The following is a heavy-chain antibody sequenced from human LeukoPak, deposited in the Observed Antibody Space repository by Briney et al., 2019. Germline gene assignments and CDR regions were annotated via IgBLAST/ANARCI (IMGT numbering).Heavy chain of an antibody. Sequence: SETLSLTCTVSGGSISSHYWSWIRQPPGKGLEWIGYIYYSGSTKYNPSLKSRVTISVDTSKNQFSLKLSSVTAADTAVYYCARLYDSSGYTNWLDPWGQGTLVTVPS. D-gene: IGHD3-22*01. V-gene: IGHV4-59*11. J-gene: IGHJ5*02. CDR1: GGSISSHY. CDR3: ARLYDSSGYTNWLDP. CDR2: IYYSGST.